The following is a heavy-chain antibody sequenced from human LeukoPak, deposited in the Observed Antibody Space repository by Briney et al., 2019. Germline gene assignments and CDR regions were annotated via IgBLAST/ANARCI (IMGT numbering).Heavy chain of an antibody. CDR3: ARGRRNYYGSGSLYGMDV. D-gene: IGHD3-10*01. Sequence: SVKVSCKASGGTFSSYAISWVRQAPGQGLEWMGGIIPIFGTANYAQKFQGRVTITADESTSTAYMELSSLGSEDTAVYYCARGRRNYYGSGSLYGMDVWGKGTTVTVSS. CDR1: GGTFSSYA. V-gene: IGHV1-69*13. CDR2: IIPIFGTA. J-gene: IGHJ6*04.